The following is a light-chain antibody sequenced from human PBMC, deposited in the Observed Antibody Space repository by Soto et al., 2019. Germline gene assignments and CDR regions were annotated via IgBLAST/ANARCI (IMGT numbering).Light chain of an antibody. CDR3: SSYAGSNNLGV. CDR1: SSDVGGYKY. V-gene: IGLV2-8*01. CDR2: EVN. Sequence: QSALTQPPSASGSPGQSVTISCTGTSSDVGGYKYVSWYQQHPGKAPKLMIFEVNKRPSGVPDRFSGSKSGNTASLTVSGLQDEDDADYYCSSYAGSNNLGVFGTGTKLTVL. J-gene: IGLJ1*01.